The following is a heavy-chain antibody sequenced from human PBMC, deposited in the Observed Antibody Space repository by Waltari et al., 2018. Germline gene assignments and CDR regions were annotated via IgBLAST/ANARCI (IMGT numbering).Heavy chain of an antibody. J-gene: IGHJ4*02. Sequence: EVQLVESGGGLVQPGGSLRLSCAASGFTVRTNYMSWVRQAPGKGLEWVSVIYSGGSTYYADAVNVRFTISRHNSKNTLYLQMNSLRAEDTAVFYCAREAGDYVFDCWGQGTLVTVSS. CDR1: GFTVRTNY. D-gene: IGHD4-17*01. CDR2: IYSGGST. V-gene: IGHV3-53*04. CDR3: AREAGDYVFDC.